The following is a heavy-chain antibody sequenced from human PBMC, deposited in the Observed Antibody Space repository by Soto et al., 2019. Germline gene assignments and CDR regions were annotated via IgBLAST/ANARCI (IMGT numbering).Heavy chain of an antibody. Sequence: PGGSLRLSCAASGFTFSSYSMNWVRQAPGKGLEWVSYISSSSSTIYYADSVKGRFTISRDNAKNSLYLRMNSLRDEDTAVYYCARGAGYSYGYGADEVYYYYGMDVWGQGTTVTVSS. J-gene: IGHJ6*02. CDR2: ISSSSSTI. CDR1: GFTFSSYS. V-gene: IGHV3-48*02. CDR3: ARGAGYSYGYGADEVYYYYGMDV. D-gene: IGHD5-18*01.